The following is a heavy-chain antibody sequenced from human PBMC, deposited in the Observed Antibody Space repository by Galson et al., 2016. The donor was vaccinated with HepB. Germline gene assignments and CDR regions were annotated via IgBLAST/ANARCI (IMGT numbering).Heavy chain of an antibody. CDR1: GGSISSGDYS. V-gene: IGHV4-30-2*01. CDR2: FYHTGNT. D-gene: IGHD3-9*01. Sequence: TLSLTCTVSGGSISSGDYSWSWIRQPPGKGLEWIGYFYHTGNTYYNPSLKSRVTISVDRSKNQFSLKLTSVTAADTAVYYCARMYYDILTGYYSDYWGQGTLVTVSS. CDR3: ARMYYDILTGYYSDY. J-gene: IGHJ4*02.